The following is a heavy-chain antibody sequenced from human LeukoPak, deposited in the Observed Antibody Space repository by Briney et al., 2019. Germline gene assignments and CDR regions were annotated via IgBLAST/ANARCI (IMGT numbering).Heavy chain of an antibody. CDR3: ARSHSNYEDAFDI. CDR1: GGSISSDDYC. CDR2: IYYSGST. V-gene: IGHV4-31*03. D-gene: IGHD4-11*01. J-gene: IGHJ3*02. Sequence: SETLSLTCSVSGGSISSDDYCWSWIRQHPGKGLEWIGYIYYSGSTYYNPSLKSRVTISVDTSKNQFYLKLSSVTAADTAVYYCARSHSNYEDAFDIWGQGTMVTASS.